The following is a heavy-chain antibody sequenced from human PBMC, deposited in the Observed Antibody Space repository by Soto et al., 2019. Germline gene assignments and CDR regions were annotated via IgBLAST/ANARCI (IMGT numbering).Heavy chain of an antibody. CDR2: IYYSGST. Sequence: SETLSLTCTVSGGSISSNYYYWDWIRQPPGKGLEWIGTIYYSGSTYYNPSLKSRVTISVDTSKNQFSLKLSSVTAADTAVYYCARHEGSENTFYYYYYMDVWGKGTTVTVSS. D-gene: IGHD3-10*01. CDR3: ARHEGSENTFYYYYYMDV. V-gene: IGHV4-39*01. J-gene: IGHJ6*03. CDR1: GGSISSNYYY.